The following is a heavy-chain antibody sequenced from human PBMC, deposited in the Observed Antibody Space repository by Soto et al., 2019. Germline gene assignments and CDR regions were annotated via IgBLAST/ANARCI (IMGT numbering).Heavy chain of an antibody. CDR1: GFTVSSNY. D-gene: IGHD3-22*01. V-gene: IGHV3-53*01. CDR3: ARALPHYDSSGYAFDSGAFDI. J-gene: IGHJ3*02. Sequence: LRLSCAASGFTVSSNYMSWVRQAPGKGLEWVSVIYSGGSTYYADSVKGRFTISRDNSKNTLYLQMNSLRAEDTAVYYCARALPHYDSSGYAFDSGAFDIWGQGTMVTV. CDR2: IYSGGST.